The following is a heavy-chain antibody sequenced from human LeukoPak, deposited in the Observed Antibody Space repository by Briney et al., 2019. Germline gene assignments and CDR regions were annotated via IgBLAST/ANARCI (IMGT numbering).Heavy chain of an antibody. Sequence: GGSLRLSCAASGFAFSSYGMHWVRQAPGKGLEWVAVISYDGSNKYYADSVKGRFTISRDNSKNTLYLQMNSLRAEDTCVYYCAKGSDYPDNWGQGTLVTVSS. J-gene: IGHJ4*02. CDR1: GFAFSSYG. CDR2: ISYDGSNK. V-gene: IGHV3-30*18. CDR3: AKGSDYPDN.